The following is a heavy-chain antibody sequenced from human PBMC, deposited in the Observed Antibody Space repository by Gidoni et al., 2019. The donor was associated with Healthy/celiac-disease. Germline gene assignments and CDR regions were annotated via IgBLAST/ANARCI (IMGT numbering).Heavy chain of an antibody. Sequence: QLQLQESGPGLVKPSETLSLTCTVSGGSISSSSYYWGWIRQPPGKGLEWIGSIYYSGSTYYNPSLKSRVTITVDTSKNQFSLKLSSGTAADTAVYYCARQSIVVVAATRSYNWFDPWGQGTLVTVSS. CDR2: IYYSGST. J-gene: IGHJ5*02. V-gene: IGHV4-39*01. D-gene: IGHD2-15*01. CDR1: GGSISSSSYY. CDR3: ARQSIVVVAATRSYNWFDP.